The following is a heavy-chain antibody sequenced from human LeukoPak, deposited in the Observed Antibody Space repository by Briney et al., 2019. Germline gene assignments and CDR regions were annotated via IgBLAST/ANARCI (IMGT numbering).Heavy chain of an antibody. CDR1: GFTFSSYE. V-gene: IGHV3-48*03. Sequence: PGGSLRLSCAASGFTFSSYEMNWVRQAPGKGLEWASYITSSGSTIYYADSVKGRFTISRDNAKNSLYLQMNSLRAEDTAVYYCASEGEYSGYDYYYYYGMDVWGKGTTVTVSS. CDR2: ITSSGSTI. CDR3: ASEGEYSGYDYYYYYGMDV. J-gene: IGHJ6*04. D-gene: IGHD5-12*01.